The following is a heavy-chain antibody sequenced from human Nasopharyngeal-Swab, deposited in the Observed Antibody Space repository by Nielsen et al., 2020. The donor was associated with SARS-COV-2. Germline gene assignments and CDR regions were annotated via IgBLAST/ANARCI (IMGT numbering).Heavy chain of an antibody. Sequence: GESLNISCAASGFTFSSYSMNWVRQAPGKGLEWVSSISSSSSYIYYADSVKGRFTISRDNAKNSLYLQMNSLRAEDTAVYYCAGRPRYSSGWYSPYYYYGMDVWGQGTTVTVSS. J-gene: IGHJ6*02. CDR3: AGRPRYSSGWYSPYYYYGMDV. V-gene: IGHV3-21*01. CDR1: GFTFSSYS. D-gene: IGHD6-13*01. CDR2: ISSSSSYI.